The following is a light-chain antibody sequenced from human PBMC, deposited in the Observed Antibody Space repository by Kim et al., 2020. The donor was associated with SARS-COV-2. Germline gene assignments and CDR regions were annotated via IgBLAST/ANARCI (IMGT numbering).Light chain of an antibody. J-gene: IGKJ4*01. V-gene: IGKV3-20*01. CDR2: GAS. Sequence: SPGERANLSCRASQSVSSSYLAWYQQKPGQAPRLLIYGASSRATGIPDRFSGSGSGTDFTLTISRLEPEDFAVYYCQQYGSSPRTFGGGTKVDIK. CDR1: QSVSSSY. CDR3: QQYGSSPRT.